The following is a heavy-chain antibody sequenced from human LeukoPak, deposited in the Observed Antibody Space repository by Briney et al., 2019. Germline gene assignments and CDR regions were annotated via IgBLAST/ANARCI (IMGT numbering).Heavy chain of an antibody. CDR2: INPNSGGT. CDR1: GYTFTGYY. D-gene: IGHD1-26*01. CDR3: ARERIVGARTFGY. Sequence: ASVKVSCKASGYTFTGYYMHWVRQAPGQGLEWMGWINPNSGGTNYAQKFQGRVTITRDTSISTAYMELSRLRSDDTAVYYCARERIVGARTFGYWGQGTLVTVSS. J-gene: IGHJ4*02. V-gene: IGHV1-2*02.